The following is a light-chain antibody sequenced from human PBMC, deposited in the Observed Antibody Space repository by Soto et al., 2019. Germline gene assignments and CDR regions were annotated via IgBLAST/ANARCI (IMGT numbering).Light chain of an antibody. CDR3: QAWDSSTEGV. CDR1: KLGDKY. CDR2: QDS. V-gene: IGLV3-1*01. J-gene: IGLJ2*01. Sequence: SYELTQPPSVSVSPGQTASITCSGDKLGDKYACWYQQKPGQSPVLVIYQDSKRPSGIPERFSGSNSGNTATLTISGTQAMDEADYYCQAWDSSTEGVFGGGTQLTVL.